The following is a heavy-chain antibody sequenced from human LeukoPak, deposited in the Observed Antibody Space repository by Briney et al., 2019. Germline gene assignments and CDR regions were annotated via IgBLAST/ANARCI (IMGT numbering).Heavy chain of an antibody. CDR2: ISWNSANI. Sequence: GRSLRLSCIASGFTFDDHAMHWVRQVPGKGLEWVSGISWNSANIGYADSVKGRFTISRDNAKNSLYLQMNSLRAEDTAVYYCAELGITMIGGVWGKGTTVTISS. CDR3: AELGITMIGGV. D-gene: IGHD3-10*02. J-gene: IGHJ6*04. V-gene: IGHV3-9*01. CDR1: GFTFDDHA.